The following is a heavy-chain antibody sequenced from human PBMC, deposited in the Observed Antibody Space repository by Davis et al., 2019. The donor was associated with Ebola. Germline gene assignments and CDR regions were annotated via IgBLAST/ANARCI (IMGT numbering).Heavy chain of an antibody. J-gene: IGHJ6*02. CDR2: INSDGSST. Sequence: GESLKISCAASGFTFSSYWMHWVRQAPGKGLVWVSRINSDGSSTSYADSVKGRFTISRDNAKSTLYLQMNSLRDEDTAVYYCAREGIANSIPYYYGMDVWGQGTTVTVSS. CDR1: GFTFSSYW. D-gene: IGHD6-13*01. V-gene: IGHV3-74*01. CDR3: AREGIANSIPYYYGMDV.